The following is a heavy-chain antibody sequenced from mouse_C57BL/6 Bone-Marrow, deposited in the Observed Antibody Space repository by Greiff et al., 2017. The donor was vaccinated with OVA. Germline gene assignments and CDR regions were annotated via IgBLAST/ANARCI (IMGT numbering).Heavy chain of an antibody. CDR3: ARDRDWGFDY. J-gene: IGHJ2*01. CDR2: INYDGSST. D-gene: IGHD4-1*01. CDR1: GFTFSDYY. V-gene: IGHV5-16*01. Sequence: EVQLVESEGGLVQPGSSMKLSCTASGFTFSDYYMAWVRQVPEKGLEWVANINYDGSSTYYLDSLKSRFIISTDTAKNILYLQMSSLKSEDTATYYCARDRDWGFDYWGQGTTLTVSS.